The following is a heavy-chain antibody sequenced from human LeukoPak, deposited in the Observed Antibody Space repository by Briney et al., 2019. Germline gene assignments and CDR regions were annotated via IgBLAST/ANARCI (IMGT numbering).Heavy chain of an antibody. D-gene: IGHD3-22*01. CDR1: GFTFSSYA. CDR2: ISYDGSNK. Sequence: PGGSLRLSCAASGFTFSSYAMHWVRQAPGKGLEWVAVISYDGSNKYYADSVKGRFTISRDNSKNTLYLQMNSLRAEDTAVYYCARDRRRALPYDSSGPDAFDIWGQGTMVTVSS. CDR3: ARDRRRALPYDSSGPDAFDI. V-gene: IGHV3-30*04. J-gene: IGHJ3*02.